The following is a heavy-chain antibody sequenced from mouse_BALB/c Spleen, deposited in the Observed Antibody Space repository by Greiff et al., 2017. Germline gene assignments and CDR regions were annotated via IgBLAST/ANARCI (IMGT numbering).Heavy chain of an antibody. D-gene: IGHD2-2*01. V-gene: IGHV14-3*02. CDR2: IDPANGNT. Sequence: EVQLQQSGAELVKPGASVKLSCTASGFNIKDTYMHWVKQRPEQGLEWIGRIDPANGNTKYDPKFQGKATITADTSSNTAYLQLSSLTSEDTAVYYCARGYGYDVWFAYWGQGTLVTVSA. CDR3: ARGYGYDVWFAY. CDR1: GFNIKDTY. J-gene: IGHJ3*01.